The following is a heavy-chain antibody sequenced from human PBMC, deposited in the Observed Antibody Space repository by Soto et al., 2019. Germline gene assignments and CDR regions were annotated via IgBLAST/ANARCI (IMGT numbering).Heavy chain of an antibody. CDR2: IYTSGST. CDR3: AIGGSYYVFGDYYGMDV. D-gene: IGHD1-26*01. J-gene: IGHJ6*02. Sequence: QVQLQESGPGLVKPSETRSLTCTVSGGSISRYYWSWIRQPAGKGLAWIGRIYTSGSTNYNPSLKRRVIMSGDPSKNQFSRKLSSVTAADTAVYYCAIGGSYYVFGDYYGMDVWGQGTTVTVSS. CDR1: GGSISRYY. V-gene: IGHV4-4*07.